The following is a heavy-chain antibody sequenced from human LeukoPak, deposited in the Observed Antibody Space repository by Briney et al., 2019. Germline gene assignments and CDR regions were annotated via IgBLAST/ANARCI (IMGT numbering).Heavy chain of an antibody. D-gene: IGHD6-19*01. CDR1: GDSINKYY. J-gene: IGHJ4*02. CDR3: AGMPVGGLRQFDS. Sequence: SGTLSLTCTVSGDSINKYYWSWIRQPPGKGLEWIAYIYYTGDTNYSPSLKSRVAISIDTSKNQFSLKLTSVTAADTAVYFCAGMPVGGLRQFDSWGQGALVTVSS. CDR2: IYYTGDT. V-gene: IGHV4-59*03.